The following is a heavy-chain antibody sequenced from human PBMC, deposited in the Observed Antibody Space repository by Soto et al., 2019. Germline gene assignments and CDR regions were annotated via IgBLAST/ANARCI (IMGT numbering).Heavy chain of an antibody. V-gene: IGHV3-23*01. CDR2: ISGSDGKT. CDR3: ARWSYLDY. D-gene: IGHD3-3*01. CDR1: GFSFGSCA. Sequence: PGGALRLSCAASGFSFGSCALSWVRQAPGKGLEWVSTISGSDGKTFYADSVKGRFSISRDTSQSPLYLQMNSLRADDTAMYYCARWSYLDYWGQGTRVTVSS. J-gene: IGHJ4*02.